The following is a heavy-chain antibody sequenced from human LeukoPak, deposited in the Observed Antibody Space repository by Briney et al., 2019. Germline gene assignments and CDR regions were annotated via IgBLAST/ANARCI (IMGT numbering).Heavy chain of an antibody. V-gene: IGHV3-30*02. J-gene: IGHJ4*02. CDR2: IRYDGSNK. CDR3: AEWKGGGNPAGY. Sequence: GGSLRLSCAASGFTFSSYGMHWVRQAPGKGLEWVAFIRYDGSNKYYADSVKGRFTISRDNSKNTLYLQMNSLRAEDTAVYYRAEWKGGGNPAGYWGQGTLVTVSS. CDR1: GFTFSSYG. D-gene: IGHD4-23*01.